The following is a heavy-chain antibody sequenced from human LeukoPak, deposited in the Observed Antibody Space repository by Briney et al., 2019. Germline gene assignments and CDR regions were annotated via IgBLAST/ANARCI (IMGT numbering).Heavy chain of an antibody. J-gene: IGHJ4*02. CDR2: ISGSGSCT. CDR3: AKGGQSRYIAAAGDDY. CDR1: GFTFSSYA. Sequence: GGSLRLSCAASGFTFSSYAMSWVRQAPGKGLEWVSGISGSGSCTYYADSVKGRFTISRDNSKNTLYLQMNSLRAEDTAVYYCAKGGQSRYIAAAGDDYWGQGTLVTVSS. V-gene: IGHV3-23*01. D-gene: IGHD6-13*01.